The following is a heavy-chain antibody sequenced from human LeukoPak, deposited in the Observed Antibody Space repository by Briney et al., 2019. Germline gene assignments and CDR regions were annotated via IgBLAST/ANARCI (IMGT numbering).Heavy chain of an antibody. CDR1: GFTFSNYA. V-gene: IGHV3-7*01. Sequence: PGGSLRLSCAASGFTFSNYAMSWVRQAPGKGLEWVANIKQDGSEKYYVDSVKGRFTISRDNAKNSLYLQMNSLRAEDTAVYYCAREYYYYDSSGYYRDYFDYWGQGTLVTVSS. CDR3: AREYYYYDSSGYYRDYFDY. D-gene: IGHD3-22*01. J-gene: IGHJ4*02. CDR2: IKQDGSEK.